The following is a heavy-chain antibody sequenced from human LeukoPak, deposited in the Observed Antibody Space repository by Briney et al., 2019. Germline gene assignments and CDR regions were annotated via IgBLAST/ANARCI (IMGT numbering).Heavy chain of an antibody. CDR3: ARGFRLDRAFDI. J-gene: IGHJ3*02. V-gene: IGHV1-69*04. Sequence: SVKVSCKASGGTFSSYAISWVRQAPGQGLEWMGRIIPILGIANYAQKFQGRVTITADKSTSTAYMELSSLRSEDTAVYYCARGFRLDRAFDIWGQGTMVTVSS. D-gene: IGHD1-14*01. CDR1: GGTFSSYA. CDR2: IIPILGIA.